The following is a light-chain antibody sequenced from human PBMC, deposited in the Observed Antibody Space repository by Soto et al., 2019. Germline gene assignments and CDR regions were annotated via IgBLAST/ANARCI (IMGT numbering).Light chain of an antibody. CDR2: ATS. J-gene: IGKJ1*01. CDR1: QGIRND. Sequence: AIQMTQSPSSLSASVGDRVTITCRASQGIRNDLGWYQQRPGKAPKLLIFATSSLQSGVPSRFSGSGSGTNFTLTISSLQPEDFATYYCFQYYNYPRTFGQGTKVDIK. CDR3: FQYYNYPRT. V-gene: IGKV1-6*01.